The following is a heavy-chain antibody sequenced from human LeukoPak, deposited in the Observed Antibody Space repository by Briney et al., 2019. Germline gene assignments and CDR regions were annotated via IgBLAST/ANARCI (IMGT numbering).Heavy chain of an antibody. CDR2: ISTSSSYT. J-gene: IGHJ1*01. D-gene: IGHD6-19*01. V-gene: IGHV3-11*06. CDR3: ARGTGYSSGWGPPQH. Sequence: PGGSLRLSCAASGFTFSDYYMSWIRQAPGKGLEWVSYISTSSSYTNYADSVKGRSTISRDNAKNSLYLQMNSLRADDTAVFYCARGTGYSSGWGPPQHWGQGTLVTVSS. CDR1: GFTFSDYY.